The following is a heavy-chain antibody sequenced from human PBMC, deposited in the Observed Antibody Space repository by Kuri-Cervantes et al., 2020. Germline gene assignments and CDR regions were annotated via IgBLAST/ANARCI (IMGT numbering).Heavy chain of an antibody. CDR3: ARSSYYYDSSGYYYGDY. V-gene: IGHV3-30-3*01. Sequence: GGSLRLSCAASGFPFSSYTMHWVRQAPGKGLEWVAIISYDGNNKDYVDSVKGRFTISRDNSKNTLYLQMNSLRAEDTAVYYCARSSYYYDSSGYYYGDYWGQGTLVTVSS. CDR1: GFPFSSYT. J-gene: IGHJ4*02. CDR2: ISYDGNNK. D-gene: IGHD3-22*01.